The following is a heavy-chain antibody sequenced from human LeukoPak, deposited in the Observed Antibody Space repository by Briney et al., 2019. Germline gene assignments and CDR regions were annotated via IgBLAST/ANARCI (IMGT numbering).Heavy chain of an antibody. Sequence: GGSLRLSCAASGFTFSSYSMNWVRQAPGKGLVWVSHINNDGSSTGYADSVKGRFTISRDNAKNTLYLQMNSLRAEDTAVYFCARGAYGDYPDYWGQGTLVTVSS. D-gene: IGHD4-17*01. V-gene: IGHV3-74*01. J-gene: IGHJ4*02. CDR1: GFTFSSYS. CDR2: INNDGSST. CDR3: ARGAYGDYPDY.